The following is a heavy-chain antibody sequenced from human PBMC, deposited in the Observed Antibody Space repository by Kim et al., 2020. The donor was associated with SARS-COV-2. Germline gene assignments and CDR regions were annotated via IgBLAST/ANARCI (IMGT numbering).Heavy chain of an antibody. CDR3: AKAQTAYQYGLDV. Sequence: GGSLRLSCAAFGFTFSSYDMSWVRQAPGKGLEWVSAITGSGGSTYYADSVKGRFTISRDNSKNTLYLQMNSLRAEDTAVYYCAKAQTAYQYGLDVWGQGTTGTVFS. V-gene: IGHV3-23*01. CDR2: ITGSGGST. CDR1: GFTFSSYD. J-gene: IGHJ6*02.